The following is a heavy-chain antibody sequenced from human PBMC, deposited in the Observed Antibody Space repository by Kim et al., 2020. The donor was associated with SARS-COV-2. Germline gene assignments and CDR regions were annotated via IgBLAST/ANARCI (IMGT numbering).Heavy chain of an antibody. Sequence: GGSLRLSCAASGFTFDDYGMSWVRQAPGKGLEWVSGINWNGGSTGYADSVKGRFTISRDNAKNSLYLQMNSLRAEDTALYHCARRRSGYCSGGSCSTTYYFDYWGQGTLVTVSS. V-gene: IGHV3-20*01. J-gene: IGHJ4*02. D-gene: IGHD2-15*01. CDR2: INWNGGST. CDR3: ARRRSGYCSGGSCSTTYYFDY. CDR1: GFTFDDYG.